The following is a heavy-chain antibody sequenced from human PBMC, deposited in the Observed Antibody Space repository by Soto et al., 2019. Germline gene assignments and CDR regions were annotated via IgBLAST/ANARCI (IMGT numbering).Heavy chain of an antibody. CDR1: GFSFGTYG. Sequence: EVRLLESGGGLVEPGGSLRLSCTGSGFSFGTYGMTWVRQAPGKGLEWVSGISGSGDNTYYADSVKGRFTISRDNARKKVYLQLVSLRAEDTATYDCAKDPYVGWYCSGGTCPITSWGQGTLVIVSS. CDR2: ISGSGDNT. CDR3: AKDPYVGWYCSGGTCPITS. J-gene: IGHJ5*02. V-gene: IGHV3-23*01. D-gene: IGHD2-15*01.